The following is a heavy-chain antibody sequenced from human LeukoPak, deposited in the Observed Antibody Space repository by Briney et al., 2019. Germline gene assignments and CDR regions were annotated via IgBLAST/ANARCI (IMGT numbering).Heavy chain of an antibody. V-gene: IGHV1-2*02. J-gene: IGHJ4*02. Sequence: ASVKVSCKASGYTFTGYYMHWVRQAPGQGLEWMGWINPNSGGTNYAQKLQGRVTMTTDTSTSTAHMELRSLRSDDTAVYYCARDSRLNYFDYWGQGTLVTVSS. CDR1: GYTFTGYY. D-gene: IGHD2-8*01. CDR3: ARDSRLNYFDY. CDR2: INPNSGGT.